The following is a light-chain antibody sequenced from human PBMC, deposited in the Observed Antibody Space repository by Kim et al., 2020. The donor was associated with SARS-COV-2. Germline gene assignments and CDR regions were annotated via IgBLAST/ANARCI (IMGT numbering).Light chain of an antibody. Sequence: SSVKLTCTLSSGHSNYIIGWHQQQPGKAPRYLMKLETSGSYNKGSGVPDRFSGSSSGADRFLTISNLQSEDEADYYCETWDTNTRVFGGGTQLTVL. J-gene: IGLJ3*02. CDR3: ETWDTNTRV. CDR2: LETSGSY. V-gene: IGLV4-60*03. CDR1: SGHSNYI.